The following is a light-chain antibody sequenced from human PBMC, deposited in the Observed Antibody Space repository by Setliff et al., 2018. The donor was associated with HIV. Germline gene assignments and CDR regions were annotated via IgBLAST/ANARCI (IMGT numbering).Light chain of an antibody. Sequence: QSALTQPPSVSAAPGQKVTISCSGSSSNIGNNYVSWYQQLPGTAPKLLIYDNNKRPSGIPDRFSGSKSGTSATLGITGLQTGDEADYYCSSYTGRSTFVFGTGTKVTVL. J-gene: IGLJ1*01. CDR1: SSNIGNNY. CDR2: DNN. V-gene: IGLV1-51*01. CDR3: SSYTGRSTFV.